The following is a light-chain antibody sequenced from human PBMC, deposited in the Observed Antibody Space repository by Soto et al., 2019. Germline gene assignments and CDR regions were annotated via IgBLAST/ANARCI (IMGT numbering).Light chain of an antibody. Sequence: VIWMTQSPSLISASTGDRVTISCRMSQAVGAYLAWYQQKPGKAPELLIYATSTLQSGVPSSFSGSGSWTDFTLTISNLQSVDFATYYCQQYDALPLTFGGRTSVEIK. J-gene: IGKJ4*01. V-gene: IGKV1D-8*01. CDR3: QQYDALPLT. CDR1: QAVGAY. CDR2: ATS.